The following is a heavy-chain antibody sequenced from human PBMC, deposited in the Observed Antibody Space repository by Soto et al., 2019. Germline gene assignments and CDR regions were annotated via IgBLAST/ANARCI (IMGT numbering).Heavy chain of an antibody. CDR1: GGSVSSGSYY. V-gene: IGHV4-61*01. D-gene: IGHD3-22*01. Sequence: PSETLSLTCTVSGGSVSSGSYYWSWIRQPPGKGLEWIGYIYYSGSTNYSPSLKSRVTISVDTSKNQFSLKLSSVTAADTAVYYCARSSTMIVVVITAGAFDIWGQGTMGTVSS. J-gene: IGHJ3*02. CDR3: ARSSTMIVVVITAGAFDI. CDR2: IYYSGST.